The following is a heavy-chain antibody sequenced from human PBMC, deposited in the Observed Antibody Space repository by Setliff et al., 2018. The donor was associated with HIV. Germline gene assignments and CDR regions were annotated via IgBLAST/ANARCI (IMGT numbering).Heavy chain of an antibody. CDR2: IIPISGTA. CDR3: ARDFGGYCSGMSCPGLFDP. J-gene: IGHJ5*02. CDR1: GGTFSNYG. Sequence: SVKVSCKASGGTFSNYGMSWVRQAPGQGLEWMGGIIPISGTANYAQKFQGRVTITTDESTSTAYMELSGLRSEDTAVYYCARDFGGYCSGMSCPGLFDPWGQGTLVTVSS. D-gene: IGHD2-2*01. V-gene: IGHV1-69*05.